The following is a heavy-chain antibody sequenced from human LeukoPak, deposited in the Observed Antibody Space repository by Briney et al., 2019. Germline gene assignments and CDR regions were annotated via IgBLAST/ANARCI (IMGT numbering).Heavy chain of an antibody. J-gene: IGHJ5*02. CDR1: GYTFTGYY. Sequence: GASVKVSCKASGYTFTGYYMHWVRQAPGQGLEWMGWINPNSGGTNYAQKFQGRVTMTSDTSISTAYTELSRLRSDDTAVYYCARDWGQLFFNWFEPWGQGTLVTVSS. CDR2: INPNSGGT. CDR3: ARDWGQLFFNWFEP. D-gene: IGHD2-2*01. V-gene: IGHV1-2*02.